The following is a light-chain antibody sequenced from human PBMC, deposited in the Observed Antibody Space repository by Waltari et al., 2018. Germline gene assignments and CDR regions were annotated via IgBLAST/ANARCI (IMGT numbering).Light chain of an antibody. J-gene: IGKJ4*02. Sequence: DIQMTQSPSSLSASVGEKVTITCRASQSISEYLNWYQQKPGKAPKLLIYGASSLQSGVTSRFSGSGSGTDFTLSITSLQPEDSATYYCQQSYTFGGGTKVEI. V-gene: IGKV1-39*01. CDR1: QSISEY. CDR2: GAS. CDR3: QQSYT.